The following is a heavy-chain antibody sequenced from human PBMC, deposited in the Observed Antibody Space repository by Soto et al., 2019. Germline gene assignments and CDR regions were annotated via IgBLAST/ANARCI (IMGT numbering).Heavy chain of an antibody. CDR1: GGSISSSSYY. V-gene: IGHV4-39*07. CDR2: IYYSGST. Sequence: SETLSLTCTVSGGSISSSSYYWGWIRQPPGKGLEWIGSIYYSGSTYYNPSLKSRVTISVDKSKNQFSLKLSSVTAADTAVYYCARWTSSRRYLLAYWGQGTLVTVSS. D-gene: IGHD6-13*01. CDR3: ARWTSSRRYLLAY. J-gene: IGHJ4*02.